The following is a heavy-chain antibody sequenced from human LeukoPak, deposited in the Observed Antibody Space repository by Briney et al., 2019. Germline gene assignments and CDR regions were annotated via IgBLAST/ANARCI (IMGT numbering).Heavy chain of an antibody. CDR2: ISSSSSYI. D-gene: IGHD1-26*01. CDR1: GFTFSSYS. J-gene: IGHJ4*02. V-gene: IGHV3-21*01. Sequence: GGSLRLSCAASGFTFSSYSMNWVRQAPGKGLEWVSSISSSSSYIYYADSVKGRFTISRDNAKNSLYLQMNSLRAEDMAVYYCARGMLGGSYFDYGGQGTLVTVSS. CDR3: ARGMLGGSYFDY.